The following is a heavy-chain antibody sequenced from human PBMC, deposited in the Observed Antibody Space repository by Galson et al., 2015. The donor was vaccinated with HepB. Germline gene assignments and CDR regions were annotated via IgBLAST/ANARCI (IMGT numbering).Heavy chain of an antibody. CDR2: IIPILGIA. Sequence: SVKVSCKASGGTFSSYTISWVRQAPGQGLEWMGRIIPILGIANYAQKFQGRVTITADKSTSTAYMELSSLRSEDTAVYYCARDLDCGGDCYGFDYWGQGTLVTVSS. CDR1: GGTFSSYT. V-gene: IGHV1-69*04. D-gene: IGHD2-21*02. J-gene: IGHJ4*02. CDR3: ARDLDCGGDCYGFDY.